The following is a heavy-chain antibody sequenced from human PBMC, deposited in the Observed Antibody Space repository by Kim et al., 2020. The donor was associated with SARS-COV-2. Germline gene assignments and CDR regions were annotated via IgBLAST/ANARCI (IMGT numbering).Heavy chain of an antibody. D-gene: IGHD5-12*01. CDR3: AKDYASGYDKYYFDS. CDR2: ISWDGGST. Sequence: GGSLRLSCAASGFTFDDYTMHWVRQAPGKGLEWVSLISWDGGSTYYADSVKGRFTISRDNSKNSLYLQMNSLRTEDTALYYCAKDYASGYDKYYFDSWGQGTLVTVSS. CDR1: GFTFDDYT. J-gene: IGHJ4*02. V-gene: IGHV3-43*01.